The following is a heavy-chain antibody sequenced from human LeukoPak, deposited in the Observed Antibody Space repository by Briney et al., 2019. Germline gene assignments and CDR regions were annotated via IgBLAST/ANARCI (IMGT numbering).Heavy chain of an antibody. J-gene: IGHJ5*02. Sequence: GGSLRLSCAASGFTFSSYAMSWVRQAPGKGLEWVSAISGSGGSTYYADSVKGRFTISRDNSKNTLYLQMNSLRAEDTAVYYCAKVSDCGGSCYSVGGCWFDPWGQGTLVTVSS. D-gene: IGHD2-21*02. CDR1: GFTFSSYA. CDR2: ISGSGGST. V-gene: IGHV3-23*01. CDR3: AKVSDCGGSCYSVGGCWFDP.